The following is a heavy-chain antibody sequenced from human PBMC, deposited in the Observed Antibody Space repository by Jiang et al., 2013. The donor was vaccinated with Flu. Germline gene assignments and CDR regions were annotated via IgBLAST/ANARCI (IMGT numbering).Heavy chain of an antibody. CDR3: ATERGVVVAGPMTYYFEY. D-gene: IGHD2-15*01. CDR1: GGTFSNSA. Sequence: GAEVKKPGSSVNVSCKASGGTFSNSAISWVRQAPGQGLEWMGRIIPIFDITNYAQKFQGRVTITADKSTSTAYMELSSLRSEDTAVYYCATERGVVVAGPMTYYFEYWGQGALVTVSS. V-gene: IGHV1-69*04. CDR2: IIPIFDIT. J-gene: IGHJ4*01.